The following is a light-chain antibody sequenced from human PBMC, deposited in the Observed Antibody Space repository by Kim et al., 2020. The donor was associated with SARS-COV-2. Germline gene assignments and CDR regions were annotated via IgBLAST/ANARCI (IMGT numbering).Light chain of an antibody. CDR2: GKN. CDR1: SLRSYY. CDR3: NSRDSSGNHLV. V-gene: IGLV3-19*01. J-gene: IGLJ2*01. Sequence: LGQTVRITCQGDSLRSYYASWYQQKPGQAPVLVIYGKNNRPSGIPDRCSGSSSGNTASLTITGAQAEDEADYYCNSRDSSGNHLVFGGGTQLTVL.